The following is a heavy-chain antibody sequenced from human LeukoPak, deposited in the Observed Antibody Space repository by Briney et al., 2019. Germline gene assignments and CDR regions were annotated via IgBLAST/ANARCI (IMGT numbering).Heavy chain of an antibody. CDR3: ASVMGYCGGDCHEEYFQH. CDR1: GGSISSYY. Sequence: SETLSLTCTVSGGSISSYYWSWIRQPAGKGLEWIGRIYTSGSTNYNPSLKSRVTISVDTSKNQFSLKLSSVTAADTAVYYCASVMGYCGGDCHEEYFQHWGQGTLVTVSS. CDR2: IYTSGST. D-gene: IGHD2-21*01. J-gene: IGHJ1*01. V-gene: IGHV4-4*07.